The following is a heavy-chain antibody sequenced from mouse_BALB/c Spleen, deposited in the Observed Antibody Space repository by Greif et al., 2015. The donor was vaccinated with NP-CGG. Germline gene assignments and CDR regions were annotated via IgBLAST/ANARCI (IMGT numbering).Heavy chain of an antibody. Sequence: QVQLQQSGAELMKPGASVKISCKATGYTFSSYWIEWVKQRPGHGLEWIGEVLPGSGSTNYNEKFKGKATFTADTSSNTAYMQLSSLTSEDSAVYYCARTSTVRWYFDVWGAGTTVTVSS. CDR1: GYTFSSYW. J-gene: IGHJ1*01. V-gene: IGHV1-9*01. CDR2: VLPGSGST. D-gene: IGHD1-1*01. CDR3: ARTSTVRWYFDV.